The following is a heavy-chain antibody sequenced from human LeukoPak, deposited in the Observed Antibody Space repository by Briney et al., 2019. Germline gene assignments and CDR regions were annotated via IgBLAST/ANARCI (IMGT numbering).Heavy chain of an antibody. J-gene: IGHJ4*02. CDR3: ARDFYDSSGYYYVPDY. CDR1: GGTFSSYA. Sequence: ASVKVSCKASGGTFSSYAISWVRQAPGQGLEWMGRIIPILGTANYAQKFQGRVTITTDESTRTAYMELSSLRSEDTAVYYCARDFYDSSGYYYVPDYWGQGTLVTVSS. D-gene: IGHD3-22*01. CDR2: IIPILGTA. V-gene: IGHV1-69*11.